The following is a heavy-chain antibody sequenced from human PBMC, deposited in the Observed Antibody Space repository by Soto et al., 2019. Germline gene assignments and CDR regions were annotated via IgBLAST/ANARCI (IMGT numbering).Heavy chain of an antibody. Sequence: GGSLRLSCVASGFSFSDYSMSWVRQAPGKGLEWVSFIDLSGTTTYYRDSVKGRFTISKDRSRNTVYLRMNSLRVEDAGIYYCANDRVPDPTYSFDYWGQGLLVTLSS. D-gene: IGHD2-15*01. CDR2: IDLSGTTT. CDR3: ANDRVPDPTYSFDY. J-gene: IGHJ4*02. CDR1: GFSFSDYS. V-gene: IGHV3-23*05.